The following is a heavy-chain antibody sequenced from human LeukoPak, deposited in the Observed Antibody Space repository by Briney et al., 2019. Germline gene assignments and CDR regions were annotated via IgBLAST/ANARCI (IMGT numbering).Heavy chain of an antibody. CDR1: GGPISSYY. CDR3: ATDNAQWELPY. V-gene: IGHV4-4*07. J-gene: IGHJ4*02. D-gene: IGHD1-26*01. Sequence: KPSETLSLTCTVSGGPISSYYWSWIRQPAGKGLEWIGCIYTSGSTNYNPSLKSRVTMSVDTSKNQFSLKLSSVTAADTAVYYCATDNAQWELPYWGQGTLVTVSS. CDR2: IYTSGST.